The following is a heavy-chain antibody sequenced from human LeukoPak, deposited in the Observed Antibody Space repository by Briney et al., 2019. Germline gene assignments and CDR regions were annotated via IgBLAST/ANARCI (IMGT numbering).Heavy chain of an antibody. J-gene: IGHJ4*02. CDR3: ARHSGDFWTGYYTA. V-gene: IGHV3-74*01. D-gene: IGHD3/OR15-3a*01. CDR2: INSDASST. Sequence: GESLRLSCAASGLTFSSYWMHWVRQGLGKGLYWLSRINSDASSTRYAHSVKGRCTISRDNAKNTLSLQMNSLRAEAAAVYYCARHSGDFWTGYYTAWGQGALVTVSS. CDR1: GLTFSSYW.